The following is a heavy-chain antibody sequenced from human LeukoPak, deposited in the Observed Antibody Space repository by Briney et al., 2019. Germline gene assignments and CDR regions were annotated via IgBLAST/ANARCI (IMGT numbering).Heavy chain of an antibody. D-gene: IGHD6-19*01. Sequence: RSQTLSLTCAISGDSVSSINAAWNWVRQSPSRGLEWRGRTYYRSKWYDEYAESMRGRITINPDTSMNQYSLHLLSVTPEDTAVYYCARDLGNTGWYTFDYWGQGILVTVSP. CDR3: ARDLGNTGWYTFDY. V-gene: IGHV6-1*01. J-gene: IGHJ4*02. CDR1: GDSVSSINAA. CDR2: TYYRSKWYD.